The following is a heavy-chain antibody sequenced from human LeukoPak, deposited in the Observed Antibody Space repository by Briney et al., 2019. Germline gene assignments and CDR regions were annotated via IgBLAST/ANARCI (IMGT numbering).Heavy chain of an antibody. CDR2: IYYSGST. J-gene: IGHJ6*03. CDR3: ARCGYGSGSYSALSYYYYYYMDV. CDR1: GGSVSSGDYY. D-gene: IGHD3-10*01. Sequence: SETLSLTCTVSGGSVSSGDYYWSWIRQPPGKGLEWIGYIYYSGSTYYNPSLKSRVTISVDTSKNQFSLKLSSVTAADTAVYYCARCGYGSGSYSALSYYYYYYMDVWGKGTTVTVSS. V-gene: IGHV4-30-4*02.